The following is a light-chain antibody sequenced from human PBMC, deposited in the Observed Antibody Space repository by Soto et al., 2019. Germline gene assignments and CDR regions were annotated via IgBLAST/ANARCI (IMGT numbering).Light chain of an antibody. CDR1: QSVSSW. V-gene: IGKV1-5*03. J-gene: IGKJ1*01. CDR3: QQYNSRWT. CDR2: KAS. Sequence: DIQMTQSPSTLSAYVGDRVTITCRASQSVSSWLAWYQQKPGKAPKLLIYKASSLKSGVPSRFSGSGSGTEFTITISKLQPDDFATYDCQQYNSRWTCGQGTKVEIK.